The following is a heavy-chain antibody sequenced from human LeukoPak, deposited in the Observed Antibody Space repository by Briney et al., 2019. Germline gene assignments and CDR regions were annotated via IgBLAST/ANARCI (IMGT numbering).Heavy chain of an antibody. V-gene: IGHV4-59*08. Sequence: PSETLSLTCTVSGGSISSHFWSWIRQPPGKGLEWIGYISNSGSTNYNSSLKSRVTKSADTSKNQFSLKVSSVTAADTAVYYCARIYDSSDYSTYYFDYWGQGTLVTVSS. CDR3: ARIYDSSDYSTYYFDY. CDR1: GGSISSHF. CDR2: ISNSGST. J-gene: IGHJ4*02. D-gene: IGHD3-22*01.